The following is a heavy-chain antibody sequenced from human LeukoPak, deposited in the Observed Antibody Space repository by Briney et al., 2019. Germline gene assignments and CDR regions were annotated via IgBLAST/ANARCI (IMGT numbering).Heavy chain of an antibody. J-gene: IGHJ4*02. Sequence: AASVKVPCKASGYTFTGYYMHWVRQAPGQGLEWMGWINPNSGGTNYAQKFQGRVTMTRDTSISTPYMELSRLRADYTAVYYCARDLGYSSSEYYFDYWGQGTLVTVSS. D-gene: IGHD6-6*01. CDR3: ARDLGYSSSEYYFDY. V-gene: IGHV1-2*02. CDR2: INPNSGGT. CDR1: GYTFTGYY.